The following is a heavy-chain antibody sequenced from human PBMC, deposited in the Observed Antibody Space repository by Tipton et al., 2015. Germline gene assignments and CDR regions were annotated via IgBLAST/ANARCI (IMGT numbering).Heavy chain of an antibody. V-gene: IGHV5-51*01. D-gene: IGHD4-17*01. Sequence: VQLVQSGAEVKKPGESLKISCKGSGYSFSNYWIGWVRQMPGKGLEWMGIIYVGDSNIRYSPSLQGQVTISADKSLSTAYLQWSSLKASDTAMYYCARAIDYGDPRWFDPWGQGTLVTVSS. CDR1: GYSFSNYW. J-gene: IGHJ5*02. CDR2: IYVGDSNI. CDR3: ARAIDYGDPRWFDP.